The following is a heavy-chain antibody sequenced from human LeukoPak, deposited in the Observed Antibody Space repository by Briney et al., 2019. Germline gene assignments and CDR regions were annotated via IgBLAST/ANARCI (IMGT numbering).Heavy chain of an antibody. V-gene: IGHV3-49*03. CDR2: IRSKAYGGTT. CDR1: GFTFSDYA. D-gene: IGHD1-1*01. Sequence: GGSLRLSCTASGFTFSDYAMSWFRQAPGKGLEWVGFIRSKAYGGTTEYAASLKGRFTISRDDSKSIGYLQMHRLKPEDTAVYYCTLTTGTTGGAFDIWGQGTMVTVSS. J-gene: IGHJ3*02. CDR3: TLTTGTTGGAFDI.